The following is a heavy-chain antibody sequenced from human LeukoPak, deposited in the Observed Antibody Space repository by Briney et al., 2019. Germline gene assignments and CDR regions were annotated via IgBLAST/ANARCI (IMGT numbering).Heavy chain of an antibody. CDR3: ARALRDIVVVPAAIRNYYYYYYMDV. Sequence: SETLSLTCAVYGGSFSGYYWSWIRQPPGKGLEWIGRIYTSGSTNYNPSLKSRVTMSVDTSKNQFSLKLSSVTAADTAVYYCARALRDIVVVPAAIRNYYYYYYMDVWGKGTTVTVSS. D-gene: IGHD2-2*02. J-gene: IGHJ6*03. CDR2: IYTSGST. CDR1: GGSFSGYY. V-gene: IGHV4-59*10.